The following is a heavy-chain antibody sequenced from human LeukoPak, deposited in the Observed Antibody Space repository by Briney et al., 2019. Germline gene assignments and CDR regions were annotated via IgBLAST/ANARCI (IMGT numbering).Heavy chain of an antibody. Sequence: GGCLRLSCAASAFTFSSYGMHWVRQAPGKGLGWVALISYDGSNKYYTDSVKGRFTISRDNSKDTLYLEVNSLEIEDTAVYFCARGGINYADYWGQGTLVTVSS. D-gene: IGHD3-10*01. V-gene: IGHV3-30*03. J-gene: IGHJ4*02. CDR2: ISYDGSNK. CDR1: AFTFSSYG. CDR3: ARGGINYADY.